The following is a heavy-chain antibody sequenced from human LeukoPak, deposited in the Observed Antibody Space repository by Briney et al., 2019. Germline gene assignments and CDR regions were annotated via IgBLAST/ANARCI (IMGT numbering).Heavy chain of an antibody. V-gene: IGHV4-39*01. D-gene: IGHD3-9*01. CDR1: GGSISSYN. CDR3: ARLPTGYPNWFDP. CDR2: IYHSGTT. J-gene: IGHJ5*02. Sequence: SETLSLTCTVSGGSISSYNWGWIRQPPGKGLEWIGTIYHSGTTYYNPSLKSRVTISVDTSKNQFFLKLSSVTAADTAVYYCARLPTGYPNWFDPWGQGSLVTVSS.